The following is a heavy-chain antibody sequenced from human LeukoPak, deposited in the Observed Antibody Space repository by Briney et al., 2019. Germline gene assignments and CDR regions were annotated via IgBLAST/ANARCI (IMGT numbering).Heavy chain of an antibody. D-gene: IGHD3-9*01. CDR1: GFTYSRYA. J-gene: IGHJ4*02. V-gene: IGHV3-64*01. Sequence: GGSLRLSCAASGFTYSRYAMHWVRQAPGKGLEYVSAISSNGCSTYYANSGKGRFTISRDNSKNTLYLQMGSLRAEDTAVYYCARVGRGRYYYFDYWGQGTLVTVSS. CDR2: ISSNGCST. CDR3: ARVGRGRYYYFDY.